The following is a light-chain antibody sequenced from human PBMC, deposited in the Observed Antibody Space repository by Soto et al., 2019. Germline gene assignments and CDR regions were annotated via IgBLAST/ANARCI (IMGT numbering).Light chain of an antibody. J-gene: IGKJ5*01. Sequence: EIVLTQSPATLSLSPGERATLSCRASQSVGSYLAWYQQKPGQAPRLLIYDASNRTTGIPARFSGSESGTDVTLTRSSLEPEDFGVYYCQQRSNWPITCGQGTRLEIK. V-gene: IGKV3-11*01. CDR2: DAS. CDR1: QSVGSY. CDR3: QQRSNWPIT.